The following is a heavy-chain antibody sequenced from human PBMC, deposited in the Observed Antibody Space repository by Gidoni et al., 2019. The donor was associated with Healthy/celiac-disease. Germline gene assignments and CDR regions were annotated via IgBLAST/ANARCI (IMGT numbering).Heavy chain of an antibody. CDR2: IKQDGSEK. CDR3: AREGSTVTFDY. D-gene: IGHD4-17*01. Sequence: EVQLVESGGGVVQPGGSLRLSCAASGFTFSSYWMSWVRQAPGKGLAGVANIKQDGSEKYYVDSVKGRFTISRDNAKNSLYLQMNSLRAEDTAVYYCAREGSTVTFDYWGQGTLVTVSS. J-gene: IGHJ4*02. CDR1: GFTFSSYW. V-gene: IGHV3-7*03.